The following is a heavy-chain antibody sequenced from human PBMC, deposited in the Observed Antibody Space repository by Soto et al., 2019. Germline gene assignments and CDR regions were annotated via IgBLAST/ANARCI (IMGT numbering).Heavy chain of an antibody. CDR3: AKGGGGDHGY. Sequence: EVQLVESEGGLVQPGGSLRLSCEASGFIFTTSDMSWVRQAPGKGLEWISSITITGDTTHYADSVKGRFTISRDNSRNPVYLQMNSPRVDDQAVYSCAKGGGGDHGYWGQGTLVAVSS. D-gene: IGHD2-21*02. V-gene: IGHV3-23*04. CDR1: GFIFTTSD. J-gene: IGHJ4*02. CDR2: ITITGDTT.